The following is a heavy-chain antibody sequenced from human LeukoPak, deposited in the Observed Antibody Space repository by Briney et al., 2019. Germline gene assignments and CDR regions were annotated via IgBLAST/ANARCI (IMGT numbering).Heavy chain of an antibody. J-gene: IGHJ5*01. CDR2: INSGSSSI. CDR3: ARVVPGIEWFDS. CDR1: GFTFSSYS. D-gene: IGHD1-26*01. V-gene: IGHV3-48*02. Sequence: TGGSLRLSCAASGFTFSSYSMNWVPQAPGKGLEWVSYINSGSSSIYYADSVKGRFTISRDNAKNSLYLQLNRLRDEDTAVYYCARVVPGIEWFDSWGQGTLVTVSS.